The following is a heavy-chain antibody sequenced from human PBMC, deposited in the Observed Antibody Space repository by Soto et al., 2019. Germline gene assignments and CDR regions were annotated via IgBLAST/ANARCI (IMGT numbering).Heavy chain of an antibody. J-gene: IGHJ6*02. D-gene: IGHD2-15*01. CDR1: GFTFSSYA. CDR2: ISYDGSNK. Sequence: GGSLRLSCAASGFTFSSYAMHWVRQAPGKGLEWVAVISYDGSNKYYADSVKGRFTISRDNSKNTLYLQMNSLRAEDTAVYYCAREYCSGGSCYSDYYYYGMDVWGQGTTVTVSS. CDR3: AREYCSGGSCYSDYYYYGMDV. V-gene: IGHV3-30-3*01.